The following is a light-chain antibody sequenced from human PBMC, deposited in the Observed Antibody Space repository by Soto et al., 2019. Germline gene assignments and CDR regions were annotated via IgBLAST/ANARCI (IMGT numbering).Light chain of an antibody. CDR2: QAS. CDR3: LQYQSYWT. V-gene: IGKV1-5*03. Sequence: DLQMTQSPSTLSASVGDRVSITCRASQSISRQLAWYQQKPGKAPNLLIYQASNLETGVPSRFTGIGSGTEFTLTISSLQPDDLATYYCLQYQSYWTFGQGTKVEVK. J-gene: IGKJ1*01. CDR1: QSISRQ.